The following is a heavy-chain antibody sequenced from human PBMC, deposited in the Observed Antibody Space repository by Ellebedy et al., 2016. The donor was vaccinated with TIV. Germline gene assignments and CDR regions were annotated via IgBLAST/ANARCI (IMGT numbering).Heavy chain of an antibody. CDR1: GFAVNGYY. Sequence: PGGSLRLSCAASGFAVNGYYITWVRQAPGKGLDWVSVIFTSDVTSYTDSVRGRFTISRDTYKNTVNLQMNSLRVEDTAVYYCARGWSTPDSWGQGTLVIVSS. V-gene: IGHV3-53*01. CDR3: ARGWSTPDS. J-gene: IGHJ4*02. D-gene: IGHD2-15*01. CDR2: IFTSDVT.